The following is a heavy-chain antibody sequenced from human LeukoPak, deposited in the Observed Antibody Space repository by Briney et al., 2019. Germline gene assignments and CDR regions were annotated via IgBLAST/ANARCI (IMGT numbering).Heavy chain of an antibody. CDR3: TTDWDYGDLGYGMDV. J-gene: IGHJ6*02. CDR1: GFTFSDYY. CDR2: ISSSGSTI. D-gene: IGHD4-17*01. Sequence: PGGSLRLSCAASGFTFSDYYMSWIRQAPGKGLEWVSYISSSGSTIYYADSVKGRFTISRDNAKNSLYLQMNSLRAEDTAVYYCTTDWDYGDLGYGMDVWGQGTTVTVSS. V-gene: IGHV3-11*04.